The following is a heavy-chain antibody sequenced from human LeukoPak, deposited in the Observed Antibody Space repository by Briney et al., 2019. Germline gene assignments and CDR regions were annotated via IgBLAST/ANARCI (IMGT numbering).Heavy chain of an antibody. V-gene: IGHV1-8*01. CDR2: MSPNSGNT. Sequence: ASVKVSCKASGNTFMTYDINWVRQAPGQGLEWMGRMSPNSGNTGSAQKFQDRVTLTGNTSASTAYMELRSLRSDDTAVYYCARDDGDGWFDYWGQGTLVTVSS. D-gene: IGHD4-17*01. CDR1: GNTFMTYD. J-gene: IGHJ4*02. CDR3: ARDDGDGWFDY.